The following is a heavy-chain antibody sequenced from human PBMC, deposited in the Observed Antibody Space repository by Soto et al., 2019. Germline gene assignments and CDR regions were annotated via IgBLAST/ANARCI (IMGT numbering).Heavy chain of an antibody. CDR3: ASGYRSGWYGLGYYYGMDV. CDR2: IYYSGST. J-gene: IGHJ6*02. Sequence: LSVTCTVSGGSISSSSYYWGWIRQPPGKGLEWIGSIYYSGSTYYNPSLKSRVTISVDTSKNQFSLKLSSVTAADTAVYYCASGYRSGWYGLGYYYGMDVWGQGTPVTVSS. V-gene: IGHV4-39*01. D-gene: IGHD6-19*01. CDR1: GGSISSSSYY.